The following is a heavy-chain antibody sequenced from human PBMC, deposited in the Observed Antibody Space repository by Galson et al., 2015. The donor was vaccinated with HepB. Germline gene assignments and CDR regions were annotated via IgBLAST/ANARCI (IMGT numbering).Heavy chain of an antibody. D-gene: IGHD3-10*01. CDR1: GDSISNDRW. J-gene: IGHJ4*02. V-gene: IGHV4-4*02. CDR2: AYHSGGT. Sequence: ETLSLTCAVSGDSISNDRWWSWVRQPPGEGLEWIGEAYHSGGTNYRPSLKSRVTISVDKSKNQFSLKLTSVTAADTAVYYCARAKEGRGYFDYWGQGTLVTVSS. CDR3: ARAKEGRGYFDY.